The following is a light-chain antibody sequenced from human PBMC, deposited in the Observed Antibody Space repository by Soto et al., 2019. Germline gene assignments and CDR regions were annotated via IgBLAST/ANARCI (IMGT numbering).Light chain of an antibody. CDR1: QTITTY. CDR3: QQSHSTPWT. V-gene: IGKV1-39*01. J-gene: IGKJ1*01. CDR2: GAS. Sequence: DLQMTQSPSSLSASVGDRVTITCRASQTITTYLNWYQQKPGKAPKLLIYGASSLQSGVPSRFTGSGSGTDFTLTISSLQPEDFATYHCQQSHSTPWTFDQGTKVEIK.